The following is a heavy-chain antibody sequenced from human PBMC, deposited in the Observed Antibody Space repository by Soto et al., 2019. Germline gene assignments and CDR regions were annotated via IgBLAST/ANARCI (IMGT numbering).Heavy chain of an antibody. Sequence: EVQLVESGGGLVQPGGSLRLSCAASGFTFSNYAMSWVRQAPGKGLEWVSAISGSGGSTYYADSVKGRFTISRDNSKNTLYLHMNSLRAGDTAVYYCANANYDFWSGYGYWGQGTLVTVSS. CDR1: GFTFSNYA. CDR3: ANANYDFWSGYGY. V-gene: IGHV3-23*04. CDR2: ISGSGGST. J-gene: IGHJ4*02. D-gene: IGHD3-3*01.